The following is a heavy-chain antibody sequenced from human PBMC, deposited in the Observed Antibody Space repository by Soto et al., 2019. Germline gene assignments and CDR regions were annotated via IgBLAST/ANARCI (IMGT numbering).Heavy chain of an antibody. CDR2: VNPIVSMS. Sequence: SVKVSCKASGDTFSFYTINWVRQAPGLGLEWMGRVNPIVSMSNYAQKFQGRVTITADKSMNTAYMQLSSLRSEDTAIYYCAASYGSGYRAFDYWGQGALVTVSS. CDR1: GDTFSFYT. CDR3: AASYGSGYRAFDY. D-gene: IGHD3-10*01. J-gene: IGHJ4*02. V-gene: IGHV1-69*02.